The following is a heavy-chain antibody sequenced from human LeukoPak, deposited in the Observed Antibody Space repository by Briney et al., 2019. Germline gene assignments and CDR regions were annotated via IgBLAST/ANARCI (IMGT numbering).Heavy chain of an antibody. V-gene: IGHV3-23*01. CDR3: SNGLLGSSPRFDY. J-gene: IGHJ4*02. Sequence: GGSLRPACAASGFTFSSYAMSWVRQVPGEGLEWVSAISGSGGSTYYADSVKGRFTISRDNSKNTLYLQMNSLRAEDTAVYYSSNGLLGSSPRFDYRGQGTLVTVSS. D-gene: IGHD2-2*01. CDR2: ISGSGGST. CDR1: GFTFSSYA.